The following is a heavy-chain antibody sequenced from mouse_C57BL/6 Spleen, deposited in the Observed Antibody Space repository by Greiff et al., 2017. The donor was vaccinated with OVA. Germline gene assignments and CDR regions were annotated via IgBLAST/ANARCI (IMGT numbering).Heavy chain of an antibody. CDR3: ATAQALYFDY. Sequence: QVQLKQPGAELVKPGASVKLSCKASGYTFTSYWMHWVKQRPGQGLEWIGMIHPNSGSTNYNEKFKSKATLTVDKSSSTAYMQLSSLTSEDSAVYYCATAQALYFDYWGQGTTLTVSS. CDR2: IHPNSGST. J-gene: IGHJ2*01. D-gene: IGHD3-2*02. V-gene: IGHV1-64*01. CDR1: GYTFTSYW.